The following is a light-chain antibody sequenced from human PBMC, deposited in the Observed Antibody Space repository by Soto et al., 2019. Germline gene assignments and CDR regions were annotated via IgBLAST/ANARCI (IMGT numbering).Light chain of an antibody. CDR2: GVN. CDR3: SSYTRCSTVI. V-gene: IGLV2-14*01. J-gene: IGLJ2*01. CDR1: SSDVGGYNY. Sequence: QSALTQPASVSGSPGQSITISCTGTSSDVGGYNYVSWYQQHPGKAPKLLIYGVNNRPSGVSNRFSGSKSGNTASLTISGLQAEDEADYYCSSYTRCSTVIFGGGTKLTVL.